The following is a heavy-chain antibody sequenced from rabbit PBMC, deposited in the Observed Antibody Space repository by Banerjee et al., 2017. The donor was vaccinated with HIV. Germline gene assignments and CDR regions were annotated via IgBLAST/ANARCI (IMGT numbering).Heavy chain of an antibody. J-gene: IGHJ2*01. Sequence: QSLEESGGDLVKPGASLTLTCTASGFSFSSSYYMCWVRQAPGKGLEWIACIYAGSGGDTYYASWAKGRFTISKTSSTTVTLQMTSLTAADTATYFCAGVYVGYGGYVSTDGAFDPWGPGTLVTVS. CDR3: AGVYVGYGGYVSTDGAFDP. D-gene: IGHD7-1*01. CDR1: GFSFSSSYY. V-gene: IGHV1S40*01. CDR2: IYAGSGGDT.